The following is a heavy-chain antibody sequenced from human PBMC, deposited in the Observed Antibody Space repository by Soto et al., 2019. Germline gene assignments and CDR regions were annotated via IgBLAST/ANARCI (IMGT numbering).Heavy chain of an antibody. V-gene: IGHV3-21*01. Sequence: EVQLVESGGGLVKPGESLRLSCAASGFTFSISNMAWGRQAPGKGLEWVSAISGSSSYIYYADSVKGRFTISRDNAKSSLFLQMNSLRAEDTAVYYCVREGDSTGYYYGIYFEYWAQGNLVTVSS. CDR3: VREGDSTGYYYGIYFEY. CDR1: GFTFSISN. D-gene: IGHD3-22*01. CDR2: ISGSSSYI. J-gene: IGHJ4*02.